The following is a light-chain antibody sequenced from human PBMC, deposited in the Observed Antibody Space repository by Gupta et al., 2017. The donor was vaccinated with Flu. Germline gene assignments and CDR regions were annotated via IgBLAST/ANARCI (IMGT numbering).Light chain of an antibody. J-gene: IGLJ1*01. CDR3: SSYSSSTTRV. CDR2: EVS. Sequence: QSALTQPASVSGPPGQSITIFCTGTSGDIDTYNYVSWYQQHPGKAPKLMIYEVSNRPSGVSNRFSGSKSGNTASLTISGLQAEDEGDYYCSSYSSSTTRVFGTGTKVTVL. V-gene: IGLV2-14*01. CDR1: SGDIDTYNY.